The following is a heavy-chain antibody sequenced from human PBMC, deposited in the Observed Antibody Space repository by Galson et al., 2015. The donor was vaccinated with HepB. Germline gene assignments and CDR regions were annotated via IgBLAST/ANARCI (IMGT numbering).Heavy chain of an antibody. V-gene: IGHV5-51*03. Sequence: QSGAEVKKPGESLKISCQGSGHSFSSYWFAWVRQMPGKGLEWMGVIYPGDSKTKYSPSFEGQVTISADKSISIAYLQWSSLKASDTAMYYCTSGSGARDYYYMDVWGKGTTVTVSS. J-gene: IGHJ6*03. CDR3: TSGSGARDYYYMDV. CDR2: IYPGDSKT. D-gene: IGHD3-3*01. CDR1: GHSFSSYW.